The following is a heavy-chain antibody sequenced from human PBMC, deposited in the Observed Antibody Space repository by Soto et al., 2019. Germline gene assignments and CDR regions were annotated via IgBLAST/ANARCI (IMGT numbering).Heavy chain of an antibody. CDR2: ISSSSSTI. J-gene: IGHJ6*02. V-gene: IGHV3-48*02. CDR1: GFTFSSYS. Sequence: GGSLKLSCAASGFTFSSYSMNWVRQAPGKGQEWVSYISSSSSTIYYADSVKGRFTISRDNAKISLYLQMNSLRDEDTAVYYCVQGDYYYYGLDVWGQGTTVTVSS. CDR3: VQGDYYYYGLDV.